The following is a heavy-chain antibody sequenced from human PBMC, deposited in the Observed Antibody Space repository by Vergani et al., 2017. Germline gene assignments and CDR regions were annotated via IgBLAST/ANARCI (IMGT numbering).Heavy chain of an antibody. CDR3: AKLFMYCSGGSCYSNYYYGMDV. Sequence: QVQLVESGGGVVQPGGSLRLSCAASGFTFSSYGMHWVRQAPGKGLEWVAFIRYDGSNKYYADSVKGRFTISRDNSKNTLYLQMNSLRAEDTAVYYCAKLFMYCSGGSCYSNYYYGMDVWGQGTTVTVSS. CDR1: GFTFSSYG. D-gene: IGHD2-15*01. J-gene: IGHJ6*02. V-gene: IGHV3-30*02. CDR2: IRYDGSNK.